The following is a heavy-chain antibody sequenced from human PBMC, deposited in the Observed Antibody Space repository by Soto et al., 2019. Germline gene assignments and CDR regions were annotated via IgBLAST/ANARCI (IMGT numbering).Heavy chain of an antibody. J-gene: IGHJ4*02. CDR1: GFTFNIYG. Sequence: GGSLRLSCAASGFTFNIYGMHWVRQAPDKGLEWVALISYDGSNQYYADSVKGRFTISRDNSKNTLFLQVNSLRADDTAVYYCAKDQASGQGSFDSWGQGTLVTVSS. CDR2: ISYDGSNQ. V-gene: IGHV3-30*18. CDR3: AKDQASGQGSFDS.